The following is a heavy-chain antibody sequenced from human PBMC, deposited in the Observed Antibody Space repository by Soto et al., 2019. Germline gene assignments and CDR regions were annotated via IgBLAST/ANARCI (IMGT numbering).Heavy chain of an antibody. CDR3: SRHIALSWTWSVDH. CDR2: IFHTGSA. V-gene: IGHV4-4*02. Sequence: QVQLQESGPGLMKPSVTLSLTCAVSGGSITSNWWSWVRQPPGKGLEGIAEIFHTGSANYNPSLMRRLPILRDKSKHHLSLNLNSATAADTAMYYCSRHIALSWTWSVDHWGKGTLVTVSS. J-gene: IGHJ4*02. D-gene: IGHD2-21*01. CDR1: GGSITSNW.